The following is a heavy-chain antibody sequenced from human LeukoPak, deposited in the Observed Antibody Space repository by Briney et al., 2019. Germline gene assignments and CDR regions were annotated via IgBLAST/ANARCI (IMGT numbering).Heavy chain of an antibody. D-gene: IGHD3-9*01. J-gene: IGHJ3*02. CDR3: AKAGGILTGYYMLAFDI. V-gene: IGHV3-23*01. Sequence: GGSLRLSCAASGFTFSSYAMSWVRQAPGKGLEWVSAISGSGGSTYYADSVKGRFTISRDNSKNTLYLQMNSLRAEDTAVYYCAKAGGILTGYYMLAFDIWGQGTMVTVSS. CDR2: ISGSGGST. CDR1: GFTFSSYA.